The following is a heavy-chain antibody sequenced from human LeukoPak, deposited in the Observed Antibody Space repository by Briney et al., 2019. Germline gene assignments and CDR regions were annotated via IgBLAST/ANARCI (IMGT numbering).Heavy chain of an antibody. CDR3: ATRPYYYYMDV. CDR2: INHSGST. D-gene: IGHD6-6*01. CDR1: GGSFSGYY. J-gene: IGHJ6*03. Sequence: SETLSLTCAVYGGSFSGYYWSWIRQPPGKGLEWIGEINHSGSTNYNPSLKSRVTISVDTSKNQFSLKLSSVTAADTAVCYCATRPYYYYMDVWGKGTTVTVSS. V-gene: IGHV4-34*01.